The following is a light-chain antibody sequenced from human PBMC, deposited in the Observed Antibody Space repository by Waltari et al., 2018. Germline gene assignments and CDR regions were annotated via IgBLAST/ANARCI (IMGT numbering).Light chain of an antibody. J-gene: IGKJ4*01. CDR2: LGS. Sequence: DIVVTQSPLSLPVTPGEPASISCRSSQSLLHSNGYNYLHWFLQTPGQSPQLLIYLGSNRASGVPDRFSGSGSGTDFTLKISRVEAEDVGVYYCMQALQTLLSFGGGTKVEIK. CDR1: QSLLHSNGYNY. V-gene: IGKV2-28*01. CDR3: MQALQTLLS.